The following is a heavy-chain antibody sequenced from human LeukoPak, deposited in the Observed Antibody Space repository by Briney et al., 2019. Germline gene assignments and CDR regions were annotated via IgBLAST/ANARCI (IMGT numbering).Heavy chain of an antibody. V-gene: IGHV4-39*01. CDR3: ARHGIAVAGEPK. Sequence: SETLSLTCTVSGGSISSSSYYWGWIRQPPGKGLEWIGSIYYSGSTYYNPSLKSRVTISVDTSKNQFSLKLSSVAAADTAVYYCARHGIAVAGEPKWGQGTLVTVSS. CDR1: GGSISSSSYY. D-gene: IGHD6-19*01. CDR2: IYYSGST. J-gene: IGHJ4*02.